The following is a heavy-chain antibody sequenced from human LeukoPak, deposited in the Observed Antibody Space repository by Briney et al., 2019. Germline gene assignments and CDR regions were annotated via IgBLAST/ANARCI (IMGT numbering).Heavy chain of an antibody. CDR2: ISSSGSTI. CDR3: ARAFQELPQLYYYYYMDV. CDR1: GFTFSSYE. J-gene: IGHJ6*03. V-gene: IGHV3-48*03. Sequence: GGSLRLSCAASGFTFSSYEMNWVRQAPGEGLEWVSYISSSGSTIYYADSVKGRFTISRDNAQNSLYLQMNSLIAEDTAVYYCARAFQELPQLYYYYYMDVWGKGTTVTVSS. D-gene: IGHD6-13*01.